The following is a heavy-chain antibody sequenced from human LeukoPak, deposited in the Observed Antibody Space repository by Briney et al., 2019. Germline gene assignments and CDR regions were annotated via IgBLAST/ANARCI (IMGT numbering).Heavy chain of an antibody. CDR1: GFTFSSYS. CDR3: ARQLPETYDYVWGSYRYRMNAFDI. J-gene: IGHJ3*02. D-gene: IGHD3-16*02. Sequence: GGSLRLSCAASGFTFSSYSMTWVRQAPGKGLEWVAVISYDGSNKYYADSVKGRFTISRDNSKNTLYLQMNSLRAEDTAVYYCARQLPETYDYVWGSYRYRMNAFDIWGQGTMVTVSS. V-gene: IGHV3-30*03. CDR2: ISYDGSNK.